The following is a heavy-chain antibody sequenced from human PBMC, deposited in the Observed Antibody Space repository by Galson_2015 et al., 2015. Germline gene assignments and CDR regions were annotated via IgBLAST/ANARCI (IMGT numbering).Heavy chain of an antibody. CDR2: ISYDGSNK. Sequence: SLRLSCAASGFTFSSYGMHWVRQAPGKGLEWVAVISYDGSNKYYADSVKGRFTISRDNSKNTLYLQMNSLRAEDTAVYYCEKSRGSGAERIPEYYFDYWGQGTLVTVSS. D-gene: IGHD3-10*01. J-gene: IGHJ4*02. CDR3: EKSRGSGAERIPEYYFDY. CDR1: GFTFSSYG. V-gene: IGHV3-30*18.